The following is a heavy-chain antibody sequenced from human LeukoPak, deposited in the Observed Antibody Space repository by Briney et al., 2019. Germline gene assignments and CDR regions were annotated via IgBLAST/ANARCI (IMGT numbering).Heavy chain of an antibody. J-gene: IGHJ6*02. CDR2: IWYDGSNK. CDR3: ARDGAIFGVGDV. Sequence: GRSLRLSCAASGFTFSSYGMHWVRQAPGKGLERVAVIWYDGSNKYYADSVKGRFTISRDNSKNTLYLQMNSLRAEDTAVYYCARDGAIFGVGDVRGQRTTVTVSS. D-gene: IGHD3-3*01. CDR1: GFTFSSYG. V-gene: IGHV3-33*01.